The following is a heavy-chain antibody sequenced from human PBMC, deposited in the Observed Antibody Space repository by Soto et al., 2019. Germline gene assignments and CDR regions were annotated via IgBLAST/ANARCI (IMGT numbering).Heavy chain of an antibody. Sequence: QITLKESGPTLVKPTQTLTLTCTFSGFSLSTNGVGVGWIRQPPGKALEWLALIYWDDDKRYSPSLKSKLTIPKDTSKSQWVLRMPSMDPVDTATYYWADTYFGSASYRGIVECAPWGQGTLVTVSS. V-gene: IGHV2-5*02. D-gene: IGHD3-10*01. CDR2: IYWDDDK. CDR1: GFSLSTNGVG. CDR3: ADTYFGSASYRGIVECAP. J-gene: IGHJ4*02.